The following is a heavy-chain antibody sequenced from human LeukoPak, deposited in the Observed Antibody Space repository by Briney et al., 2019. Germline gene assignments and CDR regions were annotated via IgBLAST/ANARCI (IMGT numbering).Heavy chain of an antibody. V-gene: IGHV4-59*01. J-gene: IGHJ3*02. D-gene: IGHD3-22*01. CDR2: IYYSGST. CDR3: ARAGGSGTSGYYAFDI. Sequence: SETLSLTCTVTGGSISSYYWSWIRQPPGKGLEWIGYIYYSGSTNYNPSLKSRVTISVDTSKNQFSLKLSSVTAADTAVYYCARAGGSGTSGYYAFDIWGQGTMVTVSS. CDR1: GGSISSYY.